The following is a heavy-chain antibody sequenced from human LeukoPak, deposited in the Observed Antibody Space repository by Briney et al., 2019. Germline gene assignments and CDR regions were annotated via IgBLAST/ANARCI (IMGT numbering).Heavy chain of an antibody. Sequence: SETLSLTCAVYGGSFNSYYWSWIRQPPEKGLEWIGEINHSGSAFYNPSLKSRVTMSVDKSKNQFSLNLSSVTAADTAVYHCASREYCSSTSCLGYWGQGILVTVSS. D-gene: IGHD2-2*01. CDR1: GGSFNSYY. V-gene: IGHV4-34*01. CDR2: INHSGSA. CDR3: ASREYCSSTSCLGY. J-gene: IGHJ4*02.